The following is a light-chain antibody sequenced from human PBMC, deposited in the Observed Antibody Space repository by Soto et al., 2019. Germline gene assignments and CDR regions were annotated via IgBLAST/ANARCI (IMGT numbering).Light chain of an antibody. Sequence: DIQMTQSPSSLSASVGDRVTLTCRASQSISTYLSWYQQQPGKAPRLVVYSTSSLQSGVPSRFRGSGSGTDFTLTISRLQPEDFGTYYCQQSYTTPLTFGGGTKVEIK. J-gene: IGKJ4*01. CDR1: QSISTY. V-gene: IGKV1-39*01. CDR3: QQSYTTPLT. CDR2: STS.